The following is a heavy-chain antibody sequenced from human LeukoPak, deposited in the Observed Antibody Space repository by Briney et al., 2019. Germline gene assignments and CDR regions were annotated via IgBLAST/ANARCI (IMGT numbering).Heavy chain of an antibody. V-gene: IGHV1-2*02. J-gene: IGHJ6*03. CDR1: GYTFTGYY. CDR3: AVGGVYCSGGACYSGSSAYMDV. D-gene: IGHD2-15*01. Sequence: ASVKVSCKASGYTFTGYYMHWVRQAPGQGLEWMGWINPNSGGTNYAQKFQGRVTMTRDTSISTAYMELRRLRSDDTAVYYCAVGGVYCSGGACYSGSSAYMDVWGKGTTVTVSS. CDR2: INPNSGGT.